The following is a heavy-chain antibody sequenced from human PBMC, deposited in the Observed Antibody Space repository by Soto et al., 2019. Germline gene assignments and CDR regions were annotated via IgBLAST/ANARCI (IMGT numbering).Heavy chain of an antibody. CDR1: GYTFTSYG. CDR3: ARDSRKGTGTRYYYYGMDV. CDR2: ISAYNGNT. V-gene: IGHV1-18*01. D-gene: IGHD1-1*01. Sequence: ASVKVSCKASGYTFTSYGISWVRQAPGQGLEWMGWISAYNGNTNYAQKLQGRVTMTTDTSTSTAYMELRSLRSDDTAVYYYARDSRKGTGTRYYYYGMDVWGQGTTVAVSS. J-gene: IGHJ6*02.